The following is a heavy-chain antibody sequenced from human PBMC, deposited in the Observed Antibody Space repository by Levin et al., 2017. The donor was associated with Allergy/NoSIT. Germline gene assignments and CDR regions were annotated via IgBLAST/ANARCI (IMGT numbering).Heavy chain of an antibody. J-gene: IGHJ4*02. CDR1: GFSFSSYG. D-gene: IGHD4-17*01. Sequence: HPGGSLRLSCAASGFSFSSYGMHWVRQAPGKGLEWVAFISYDGYKNNYADSVKGRFTISRDNYMNTLYLQMNSLRAEDTAVYFCANGAGVTQWKLRHFEHWGQGALATVSS. CDR2: ISYDGYKN. V-gene: IGHV3-30*18. CDR3: ANGAGVTQWKLRHFEH.